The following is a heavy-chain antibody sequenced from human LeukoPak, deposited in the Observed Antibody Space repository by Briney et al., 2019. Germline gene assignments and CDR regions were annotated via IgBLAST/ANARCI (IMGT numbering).Heavy chain of an antibody. D-gene: IGHD3-3*01. J-gene: IGHJ6*02. CDR1: GFTLSSNY. Sequence: GGSLRLSCAASGFTLSSNYMSWVRQAPGKGLEWVSVIYSGGSTYYADCVKGRFTISRDNSKNTLYLQMNSLRAEDTAVYYCARGGFLEWLYGMDVWGQGTTVTVSS. V-gene: IGHV3-66*02. CDR3: ARGGFLEWLYGMDV. CDR2: IYSGGST.